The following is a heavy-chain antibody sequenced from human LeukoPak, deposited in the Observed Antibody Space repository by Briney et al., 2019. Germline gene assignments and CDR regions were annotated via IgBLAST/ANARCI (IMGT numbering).Heavy chain of an antibody. J-gene: IGHJ3*02. Sequence: GGSLRLSCAASGFTFSSYSMNWVRQAPGKGLEWVSSISSSSSYIYYADSVKGRFTISRDNAKNSLYLQMNSLRAEDTALYYCAKGGYYDSSGYGDHDAFDIWGQGTMVTVSS. CDR2: ISSSSSYI. CDR1: GFTFSSYS. D-gene: IGHD3-22*01. CDR3: AKGGYYDSSGYGDHDAFDI. V-gene: IGHV3-21*04.